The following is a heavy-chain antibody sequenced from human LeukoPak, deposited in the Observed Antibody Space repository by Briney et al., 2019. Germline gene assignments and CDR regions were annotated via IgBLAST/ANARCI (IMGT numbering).Heavy chain of an antibody. CDR1: GYSFTSYW. Sequence: GESLQISCKGSGYSFTSYWIGWVRQMPGKGLEWMGIIYPGDSDTRYSPSFQGQVTISADKSISTAYLQWSSLKASDTAMYYCARASYDFWSGYYTPFDYWGQGTLVTVSS. CDR3: ARASYDFWSGYYTPFDY. D-gene: IGHD3-3*01. J-gene: IGHJ4*02. V-gene: IGHV5-51*01. CDR2: IYPGDSDT.